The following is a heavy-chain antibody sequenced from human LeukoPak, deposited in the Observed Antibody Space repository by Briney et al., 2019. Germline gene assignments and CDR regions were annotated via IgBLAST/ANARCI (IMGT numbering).Heavy chain of an antibody. V-gene: IGHV3-30*04. CDR3: ARGGGYSYGYYYFDY. CDR2: ISYDGSNK. Sequence: GGSLRLSCAASGLTFSSYAMHWVRQAPGKGLEWVAVISYDGSNKYYADSVKGRFTISRDNSKNTLYLQMNSLRAEDTAVYYCARGGGYSYGYYYFDYWGQGTLVTVSS. D-gene: IGHD5-18*01. CDR1: GLTFSSYA. J-gene: IGHJ4*02.